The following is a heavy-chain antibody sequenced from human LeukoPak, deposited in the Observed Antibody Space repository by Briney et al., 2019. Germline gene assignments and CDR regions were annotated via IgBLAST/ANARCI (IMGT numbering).Heavy chain of an antibody. CDR3: AILLLSGSYQKDYYYYDGMDV. CDR2: INHSGST. J-gene: IGHJ6*02. CDR1: GGSFSGYY. V-gene: IGHV4-34*01. Sequence: SETLSLTCAVYGGSFSGYYWSWVRQPPGKGLEWIGEINHSGSTNYNPSLKSRVTISVDTSKNQFSLKLSSVTAADTAVYYCAILLLSGSYQKDYYYYDGMDVWGQGTTVTVSS. D-gene: IGHD3-10*01.